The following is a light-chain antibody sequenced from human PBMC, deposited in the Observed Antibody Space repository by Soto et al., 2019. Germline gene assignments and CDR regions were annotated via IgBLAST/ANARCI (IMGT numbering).Light chain of an antibody. J-gene: IGKJ4*01. Sequence: EIVLTQSPGTLSLSPGERATLSCRASQSVSSSYLAWYQQKPGQAPRLLIYGASSRATGIPDRFSGSGSGAEFTLTIRRLETEAFAVYYCQQYGSSPTFGGGTKVEIK. CDR2: GAS. CDR3: QQYGSSPT. CDR1: QSVSSSY. V-gene: IGKV3-20*01.